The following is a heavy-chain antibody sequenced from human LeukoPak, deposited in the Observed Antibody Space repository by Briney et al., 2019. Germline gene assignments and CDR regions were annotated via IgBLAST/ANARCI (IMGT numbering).Heavy chain of an antibody. Sequence: GGSLRLSCAASGFTFSSYWMSWVHRAPGKGLEWVASIKRDGSEKYYVDSVKGRFTISRDNAKNSLYLQMNSLRAEDTAVYYCARDIVLMVYAIRRYYMDVWGKGTTVTVSS. CDR2: IKRDGSEK. V-gene: IGHV3-7*01. D-gene: IGHD2-8*01. CDR3: ARDIVLMVYAIRRYYMDV. CDR1: GFTFSSYW. J-gene: IGHJ6*03.